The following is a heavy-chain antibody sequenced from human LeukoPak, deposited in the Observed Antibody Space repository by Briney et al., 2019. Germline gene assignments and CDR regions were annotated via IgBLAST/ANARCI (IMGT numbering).Heavy chain of an antibody. CDR2: IYSGGST. D-gene: IGHD6-19*01. CDR1: GFTVSTYY. J-gene: IGHJ4*02. CDR3: ARVRGGWYFDY. Sequence: GGSLRLPCAASGFTVSTYYMSWVRQAPGKGLEWVSVIYSGGSTYYSDSVKGRFTISRDNSKTTLYLQMSSLRAEDTAVYYCARVRGGWYFDYWGQGTLVTVSS. V-gene: IGHV3-53*01.